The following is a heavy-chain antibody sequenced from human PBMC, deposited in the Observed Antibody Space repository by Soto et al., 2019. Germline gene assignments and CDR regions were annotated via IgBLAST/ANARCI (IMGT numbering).Heavy chain of an antibody. J-gene: IGHJ6*02. D-gene: IGHD6-19*01. CDR1: GGTFSSYA. Sequence: SVKVSCKASGGTFSSYAISWVRQAPGQGLEWMGGIIPIFGTANYAQKFQGRVTITADESTSTAYMELSSLRSEDTAVYYCARANPVAVAGTIYGMDVWGQGTTVTV. CDR3: ARANPVAVAGTIYGMDV. CDR2: IIPIFGTA. V-gene: IGHV1-69*13.